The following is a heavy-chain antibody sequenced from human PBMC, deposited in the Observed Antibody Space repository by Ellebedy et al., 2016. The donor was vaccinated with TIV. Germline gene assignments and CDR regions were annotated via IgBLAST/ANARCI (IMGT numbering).Heavy chain of an antibody. D-gene: IGHD6-6*01. J-gene: IGHJ4*02. V-gene: IGHV3-21*01. Sequence: GGSLRLSXAASGFTFSSYSMNWVRQAPGKGLEWVSSISSSSSYIYYADSVKGRFTISRDNAKNSLYLQMNSLRAEDTAVYYCARASAQKSIAARPDYWGQGTLVTVSS. CDR2: ISSSSSYI. CDR1: GFTFSSYS. CDR3: ARASAQKSIAARPDY.